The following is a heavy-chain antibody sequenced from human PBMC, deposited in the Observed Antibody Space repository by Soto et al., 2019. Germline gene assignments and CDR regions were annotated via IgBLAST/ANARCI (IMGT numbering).Heavy chain of an antibody. CDR3: ARGGWYHGFDI. V-gene: IGHV3-74*01. D-gene: IGHD6-19*01. Sequence: EVQVVESGGGLVQPGGSLRLSCAASGFTFSRYWMHWVRQVPGSGLVWVSRIDNYGSSSIYADSVEGRFTISRDNAKNTLYLQMSSLRAEDTAVYYCARGGWYHGFDIWGQGTLVTVSS. CDR1: GFTFSRYW. CDR2: IDNYGSSS. J-gene: IGHJ3*02.